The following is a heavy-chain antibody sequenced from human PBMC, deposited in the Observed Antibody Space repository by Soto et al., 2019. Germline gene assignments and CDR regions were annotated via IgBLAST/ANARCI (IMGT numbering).Heavy chain of an antibody. CDR1: GASISTYY. J-gene: IGHJ4*02. CDR2: IHYSGGT. V-gene: IGHV4-59*01. Sequence: QVQLQESGPGLVKAAETLSLSCTVSGASISTYYWSWIRQPPGKGLEWIGYIHYSGGTKYNPSHRSRVTISLDTSKNQFSLRLSSVTAADTAVYYCAMITFGGIIVHYWGQGTLVTVSS. CDR3: AMITFGGIIVHY. D-gene: IGHD3-16*02.